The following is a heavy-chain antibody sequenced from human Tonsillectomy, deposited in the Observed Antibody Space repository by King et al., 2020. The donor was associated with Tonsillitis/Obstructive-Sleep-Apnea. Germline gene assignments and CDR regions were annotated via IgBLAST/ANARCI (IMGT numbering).Heavy chain of an antibody. CDR3: AKGNGYSNWDAFDI. J-gene: IGHJ3*02. D-gene: IGHD4-11*01. Sequence: VQLVESGGGVVQPGGSLRLSCAASGFTFDDYAMHWVRQAPGKGLEWVSLISVDGGSTYYADSVKGRFTISRDNSKKALYVQMNSLRIEDTALYYCAKGNGYSNWDAFDIWGQGTMVTVSS. CDR2: ISVDGGST. CDR1: GFTFDDYA. V-gene: IGHV3-43*02.